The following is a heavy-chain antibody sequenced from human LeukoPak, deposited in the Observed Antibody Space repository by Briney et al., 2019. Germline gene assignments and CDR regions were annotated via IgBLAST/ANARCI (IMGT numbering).Heavy chain of an antibody. Sequence: GGSLRLSCAASGFTFSSYGMHWVRQAPGKGLEWVAVISYDGSNKYYADSVKGRFTISRDNSKNTLYLQMNSLRAEDTAVYYCAKSLGYCSGGSCTAPFDYWGQGTLVTVSS. D-gene: IGHD2-15*01. V-gene: IGHV3-30*18. CDR1: GFTFSSYG. J-gene: IGHJ4*02. CDR3: AKSLGYCSGGSCTAPFDY. CDR2: ISYDGSNK.